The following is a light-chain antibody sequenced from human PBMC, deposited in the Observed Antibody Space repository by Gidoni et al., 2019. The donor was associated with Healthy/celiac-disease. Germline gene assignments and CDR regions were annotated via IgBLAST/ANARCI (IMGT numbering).Light chain of an antibody. CDR1: SSDVGRYNY. V-gene: IGLV2-8*01. CDR3: SSYAGSNNWV. Sequence: QSALTQPPSASGSPGQSVTISCTGTSSDVGRYNYVSWYQQHPGKAPKLMIYEVSKRPSGVPDRFSGSKSGNTASLTGSGLQAEDEADYYGSSYAGSNNWVFGGGTKLTVL. J-gene: IGLJ3*02. CDR2: EVS.